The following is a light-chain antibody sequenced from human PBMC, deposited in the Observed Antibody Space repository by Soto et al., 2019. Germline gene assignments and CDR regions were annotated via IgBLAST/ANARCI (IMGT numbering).Light chain of an antibody. CDR1: SSDIANYDF. J-gene: IGLJ1*01. V-gene: IGLV2-14*01. Sequence: QSVLTQPAPVSGSPGQSITISCTGTSSDIANYDFVSWYQQVPGTAPKAMIYEVSSRPSGVSNRFSGSKSGNTASLTISGLQAEDEADYYCCSYAGSYTYYVFGTGTKVTVL. CDR3: CSYAGSYTYYV. CDR2: EVS.